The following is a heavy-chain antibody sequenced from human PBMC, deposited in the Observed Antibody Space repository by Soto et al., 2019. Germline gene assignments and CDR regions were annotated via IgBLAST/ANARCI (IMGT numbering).Heavy chain of an antibody. CDR1: GGSLSNYY. D-gene: IGHD3-10*01. CDR3: ARHASKRGETIPYYYYYYMDV. CDR2: VWYSGTT. J-gene: IGHJ6*02. Sequence: QVLLQESGPGLVRPSEALSLTCTVSGGSLSNYYWSWIRQPPGKGLEWIGYVWYSGTTNYNPSLTSRVSMSIDTSENQFSLKLNSVTAADTAVYYCARHASKRGETIPYYYYYYMDVWGQGTTVTVSS. V-gene: IGHV4-59*08.